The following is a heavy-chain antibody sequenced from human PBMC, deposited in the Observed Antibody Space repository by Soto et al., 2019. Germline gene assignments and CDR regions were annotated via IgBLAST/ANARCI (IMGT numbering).Heavy chain of an antibody. V-gene: IGHV3-30-3*01. CDR3: ARDWDAFEI. CDR2: ISYDGSNK. J-gene: IGHJ3*02. CDR1: GFTFSSYA. Sequence: QVQLVESGGGVVQPGRSLRLSCAASGFTFSSYAMHWVRQAPGKGLEWVAVISYDGSNKYYADSVKGRFTISRDNSKNTLYLQMNSLRAEDTAVYYCARDWDAFEIWGQGTMVTVSS.